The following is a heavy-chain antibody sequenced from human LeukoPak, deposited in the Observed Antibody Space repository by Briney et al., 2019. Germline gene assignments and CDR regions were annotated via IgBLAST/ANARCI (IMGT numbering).Heavy chain of an antibody. CDR2: IYYSGSN. J-gene: IGHJ4*02. CDR3: ARADSVLPSSVDY. Sequence: SETLSLTCTVSGGSISSAAYYWSWIRQHPGKGLEWIGYIYYSGSNYYNPSLKSRVSISIDTSKNQFSLKLNSVTAADTAVYYCARADSVLPSSVDYWGQGTLVTVSS. D-gene: IGHD4/OR15-4a*01. V-gene: IGHV4-31*03. CDR1: GGSISSAAYY.